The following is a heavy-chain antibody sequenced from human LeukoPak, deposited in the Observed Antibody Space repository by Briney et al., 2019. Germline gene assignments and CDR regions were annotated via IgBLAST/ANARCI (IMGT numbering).Heavy chain of an antibody. V-gene: IGHV4-59*02. J-gene: IGHJ3*01. Sequence: PTATLSLTCGVSGASVRSHFWSWIRQPPGMGLEWIGYVSNKGSTAYNPSLRSRVTISLDAPKNEVSLNVRSVSAADTAVYYCAKDVSGTYYAFDVWGQGRTV. CDR2: VSNKGST. CDR1: GASVRSHF. CDR3: AKDVSGTYYAFDV. D-gene: IGHD1-26*01.